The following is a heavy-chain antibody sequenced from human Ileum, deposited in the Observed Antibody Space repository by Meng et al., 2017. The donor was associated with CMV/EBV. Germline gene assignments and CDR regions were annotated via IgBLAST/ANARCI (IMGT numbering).Heavy chain of an antibody. V-gene: IGHV4-39*02. J-gene: IGHJ5*02. CDR1: GASLSSNSHH. CDR2: MYYSGST. D-gene: IGHD6-13*01. CDR3: VRVVIAAGTDWFNP. Sequence: QLQGSGPGLVKPSETLSLTCTVSGASLSSNSHHWGWIRLPPGKGLEFIASMYYSGSTYYNPSLKSRTTISLDTSKNQFSLNLTSVTAADTAVYYCVRVVIAAGTDWFNPWGQGTLVTVSS.